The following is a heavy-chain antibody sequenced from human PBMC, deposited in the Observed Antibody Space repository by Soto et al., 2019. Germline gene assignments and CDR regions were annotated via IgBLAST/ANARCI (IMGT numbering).Heavy chain of an antibody. CDR3: TRDASRDSSARGWFDP. Sequence: RRLSCAASGFTFRSFTMNWVRQAPGKGLEWVSTISSNSAYIYYTDALRGRFTISRDNAKNSLHLQMNSLRAEDTAVYYCTRDASRDSSARGWFDPWGPGTLVTVSS. CDR2: ISSNSAYI. CDR1: GFTFRSFT. V-gene: IGHV3-21*01. D-gene: IGHD6-13*01. J-gene: IGHJ5*02.